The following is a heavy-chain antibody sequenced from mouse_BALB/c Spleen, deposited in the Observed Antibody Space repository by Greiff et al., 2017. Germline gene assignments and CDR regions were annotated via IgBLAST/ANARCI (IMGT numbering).Heavy chain of an antibody. CDR2: ISNGGGST. CDR1: GFTFSSYT. Sequence: DVMLVESGGGLVQPGGSLKLSCAASGFTFSSYTMSWVRQTPEKRLEWVAYISNGGGSTYYPDTVKGRFTISRDNAKNTLYLQMSSLKSEDTAMYYCARHAIYYYGSSLPYYFDYWGQGTTLTVSS. V-gene: IGHV5-12-2*01. D-gene: IGHD1-1*01. J-gene: IGHJ2*01. CDR3: ARHAIYYYGSSLPYYFDY.